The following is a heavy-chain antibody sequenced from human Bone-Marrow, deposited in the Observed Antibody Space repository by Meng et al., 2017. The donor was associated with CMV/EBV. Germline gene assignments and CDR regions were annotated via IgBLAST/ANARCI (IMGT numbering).Heavy chain of an antibody. CDR2: MNPNSGNT. D-gene: IGHD2-2*01. V-gene: IGHV1-8*01. Sequence: ASVKVSCKASGYTFTSYDINWVRQATGQGLEWMGWMNPNSGNTGYAQKFQGRVTMTRNTSISTAYMELSSLRSEDTAVYYCARGGPGGYCSSTSCQSWYNWFNPWGQGTLVTFPS. CDR3: ARGGPGGYCSSTSCQSWYNWFNP. J-gene: IGHJ5*02. CDR1: GYTFTSYD.